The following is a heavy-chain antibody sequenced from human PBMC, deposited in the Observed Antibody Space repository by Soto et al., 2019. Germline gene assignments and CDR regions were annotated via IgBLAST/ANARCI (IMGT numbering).Heavy chain of an antibody. D-gene: IGHD4-17*01. J-gene: IGHJ4*02. CDR1: GYTFTGYA. CDR2: INAGNGNT. V-gene: IGHV1-3*01. Sequence: EASVKVSCKAPGYTFTGYAIHWVRQAPGQRLEWMGWINAGNGNTKYSQKFQGRVTITRDTSASTAYMELSSLRSEDTAVYYCARSDGPLGDYWGQGTLVTVSS. CDR3: ARSDGPLGDY.